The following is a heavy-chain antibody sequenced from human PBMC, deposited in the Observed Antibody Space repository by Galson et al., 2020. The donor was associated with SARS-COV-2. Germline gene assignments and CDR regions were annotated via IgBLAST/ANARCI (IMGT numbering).Heavy chain of an antibody. CDR3: ARDLGYDFWSGYSRTMDV. D-gene: IGHD3-3*01. J-gene: IGHJ6*04. V-gene: IGHV3-48*01. Sequence: GGSLRLSCAASGFTFSSYSMNWVRQAPGKGLEWVSYISSSSSTIYYADSVKGRFTISRDNAKNSLYLQMNSLRAEDTAVYYCARDLGYDFWSGYSRTMDVWGKGTKVTVSS. CDR1: GFTFSSYS. CDR2: ISSSSSTI.